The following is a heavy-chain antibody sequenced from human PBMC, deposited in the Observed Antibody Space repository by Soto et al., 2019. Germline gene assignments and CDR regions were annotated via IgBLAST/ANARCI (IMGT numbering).Heavy chain of an antibody. D-gene: IGHD5-12*01. CDR1: GDSISSGVYS. CDR3: AREGSSGSYYFDS. V-gene: IGHV4-31*03. Sequence: SETLSLTCTVSGDSISSGVYSWTWIRQHPGKALEWIGNIHYSGSTFYNPTLKSRLSISVDTSKNQFSLKMNSVTAADTAVYYCAREGSSGSYYFDSWGQGTLVTVSS. J-gene: IGHJ4*02. CDR2: IHYSGST.